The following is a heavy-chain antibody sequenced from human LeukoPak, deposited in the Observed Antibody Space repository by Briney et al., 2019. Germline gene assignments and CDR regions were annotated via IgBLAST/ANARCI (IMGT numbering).Heavy chain of an antibody. D-gene: IGHD5-18*01. J-gene: IGHJ4*02. CDR1: GLTFSSNP. CDR3: AKHVRAMVLFDY. V-gene: IGHV3-23*01. CDR2: ISGSGGST. Sequence: TGASLGPSCAAPGLTFSSNPMSWFGQAPGKGLRWVSAISGSGGSTYYADSVKGRFTISRDNSKNTLYLQMNSLRAEDTAVYYCAKHVRAMVLFDYWGQGTLVTVSS.